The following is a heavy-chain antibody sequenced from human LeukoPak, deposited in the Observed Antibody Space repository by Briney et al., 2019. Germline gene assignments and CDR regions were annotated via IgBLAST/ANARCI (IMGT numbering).Heavy chain of an antibody. CDR2: IYYSGRT. J-gene: IGHJ4*02. D-gene: IGHD2-2*01. V-gene: IGHV4-59*08. CDR3: ARGRLGRQHASFFDS. Sequence: SETLSLTCSVAAGSMCTYYWGWIRQPPGKGLEWIGYIYYSGRTTYNPSLKSRVTVSVDTSKNQFSLKLTSMTAADTAVYYCARGRLGRQHASFFDSWGQGTLVTVPS. CDR1: AGSMCTYY.